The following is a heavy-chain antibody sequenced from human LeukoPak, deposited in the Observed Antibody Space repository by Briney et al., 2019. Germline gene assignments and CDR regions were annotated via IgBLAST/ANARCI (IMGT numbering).Heavy chain of an antibody. CDR2: ISGSGGST. J-gene: IGHJ4*02. CDR1: GFTFSSYA. Sequence: GGSLRLSCAASGFTFSSYAMSWVRQAPGKGLEWVSAISGSGGSTYYADSVKGRFTISRDNSKNTLYLQMNSLRAEDTAVYYCARDGGQLVSPDDYWGQGTLVTVSP. CDR3: ARDGGQLVSPDDY. V-gene: IGHV3-23*01. D-gene: IGHD6-13*01.